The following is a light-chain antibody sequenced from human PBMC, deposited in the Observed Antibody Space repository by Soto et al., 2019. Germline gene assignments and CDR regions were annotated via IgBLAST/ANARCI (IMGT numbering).Light chain of an antibody. CDR1: TSNIGAGFD. CDR3: QSYDSSLSSVV. J-gene: IGLJ2*01. Sequence: QPVLTQPPSVSGAPGQRVTISCTGNTSNIGAGFDIHWYQQLPGTAPKLVIYGNNNRPSGVPDRFSASKSGTSGSLAITGLQAEDEADYYCQSYDSSLSSVVFGAGTKLTVL. CDR2: GNN. V-gene: IGLV1-40*01.